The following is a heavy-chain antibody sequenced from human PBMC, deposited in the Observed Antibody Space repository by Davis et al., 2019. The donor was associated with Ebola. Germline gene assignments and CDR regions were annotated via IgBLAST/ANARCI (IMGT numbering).Heavy chain of an antibody. J-gene: IGHJ4*02. V-gene: IGHV3-74*01. CDR1: GFTFSSYW. CDR3: TRGSSYYYD. D-gene: IGHD3-22*01. CDR2: VNSDGTGT. Sequence: HTGGSLRLSCAASGFTFSSYWMHWVRQVPGKGLVWVSRVNSDGTGTIYADSVKGRFTISRDNGKNTLYLQMNSLRAEDTAVYFCTRGSSYYYDWGQGTLVTVSS.